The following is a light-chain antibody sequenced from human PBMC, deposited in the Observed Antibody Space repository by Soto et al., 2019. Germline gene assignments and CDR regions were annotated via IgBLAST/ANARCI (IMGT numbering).Light chain of an antibody. J-gene: IGLJ2*01. V-gene: IGLV1-36*01. CDR3: AAWDDSLNGVV. Sequence: QSVLTQPPSVSEAPRQRVTISCSGSSSNIGNNAVNWYQQLPGKAPKLLIYYDDLLPSGVSDRFSGSKSGTSASQAISGLQSEDGADYYCAAWDDSLNGVVFGGGTKVTVL. CDR2: YDD. CDR1: SSNIGNNA.